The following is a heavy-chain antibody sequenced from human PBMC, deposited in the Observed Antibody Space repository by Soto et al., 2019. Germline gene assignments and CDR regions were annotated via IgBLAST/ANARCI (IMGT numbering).Heavy chain of an antibody. J-gene: IGHJ4*02. CDR1: GFTFDDYA. CDR3: EKVFLGVGNIKGGGDFGY. V-gene: IGHV3-9*01. CDR2: ISWNSGSI. D-gene: IGHD3-16*01. Sequence: EVQLVESGGGLVQPGRSLRLSCAASGFTFDDYAMHWVRQAPGKGLEWVSGISWNSGSIGYADSVKGRFTISRDNAKNSLYLQWNSRGAEERAWFSGEKVFLGVGNIKGGGDFGYWGQGTLVTVSS.